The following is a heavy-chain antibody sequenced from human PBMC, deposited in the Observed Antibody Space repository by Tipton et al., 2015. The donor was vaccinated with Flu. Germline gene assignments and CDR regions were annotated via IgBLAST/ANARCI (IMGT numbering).Heavy chain of an antibody. V-gene: IGHV4-39*07. CDR3: ARYPESNYHWFGP. CDR2: IYHSGTA. D-gene: IGHD4-11*01. CDR1: GGSISSSRYY. J-gene: IGHJ5*02. Sequence: TLSLTCTVSGGSISSSRYYWGWIRQPPGKGLEWIGSIYHSGTAYYNPSLKCRVTISVDTSKNQISLKLSSVTAADTAVYYCARYPESNYHWFGPWGQGALITVSS.